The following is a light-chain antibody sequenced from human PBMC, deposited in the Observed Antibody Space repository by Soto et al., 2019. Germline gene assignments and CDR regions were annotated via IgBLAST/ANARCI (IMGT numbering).Light chain of an antibody. CDR2: GAY. CDR3: QQYGSSPPVYT. J-gene: IGKJ2*01. Sequence: EIVLTQSPGTLSLSPGERATLSCRASQSVSSSYLAWYQQKPGQAPRLLIYGAYSRATGIPDRFSGSGSVTDFTLTISRLEPEDFAVYYWQQYGSSPPVYTFGQGTKLEIK. CDR1: QSVSSSY. V-gene: IGKV3-20*01.